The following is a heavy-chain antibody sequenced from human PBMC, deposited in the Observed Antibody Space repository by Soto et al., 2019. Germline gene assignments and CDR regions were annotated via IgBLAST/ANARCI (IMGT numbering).Heavy chain of an antibody. J-gene: IGHJ4*02. V-gene: IGHV4-59*01. CDR1: GGSISSYY. CDR2: IYYSGST. D-gene: IGHD5-12*01. Sequence: SETLSLTCTVSGGSISSYYWSWIRQPPGKGLEWIGYIYYSGSTNYNPSLKSRVTISVDTSKNQFSLNLISVTAADTAVYYCARNGRGYDLYYFDNWGQGTQVTVSS. CDR3: ARNGRGYDLYYFDN.